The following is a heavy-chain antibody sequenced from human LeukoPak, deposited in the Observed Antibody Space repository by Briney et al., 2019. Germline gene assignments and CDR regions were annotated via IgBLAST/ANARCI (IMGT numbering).Heavy chain of an antibody. J-gene: IGHJ6*03. V-gene: IGHV1-2*02. CDR1: GYTFTGYY. CDR2: ISPNSGGT. D-gene: IGHD1-26*01. Sequence: APVKVSCKASGYTFTGYYIHWVRQAPGQGLEWMGWISPNSGGTNYAQKFQGRVTMTRDTSITTAYMELSRLRSDDTAVYFCARGSPPGSYYYYYYMDVWGKGTTVTVSS. CDR3: ARGSPPGSYYYYYYMDV.